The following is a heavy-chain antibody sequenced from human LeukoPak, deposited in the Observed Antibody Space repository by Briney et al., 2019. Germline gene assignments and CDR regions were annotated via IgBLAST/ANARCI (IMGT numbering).Heavy chain of an antibody. CDR3: ARDSVGVSGSFASFDI. V-gene: IGHV3-21*01. J-gene: IGHJ3*02. Sequence: GGSLRLSCAASGFTFSSYEMNWVRQAPGTGLEWVSSISSRSSYTYYSDSVKGRFTISRDNAKNSLYLQMNSLRAEDTAVYYCARDSVGVSGSFASFDIWGQGTMVTVSS. CDR2: ISSRSSYT. D-gene: IGHD3-16*01. CDR1: GFTFSSYE.